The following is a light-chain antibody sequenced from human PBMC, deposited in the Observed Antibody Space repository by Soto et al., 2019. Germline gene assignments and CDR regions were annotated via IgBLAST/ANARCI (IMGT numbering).Light chain of an antibody. CDR3: SSYTSSTTLPYV. Sequence: QSALTQPASVSGSPGQSITISCTGTSNDVGGYNFVSWSQQHPGKAPKLMIYEVSNRPSGVSYRFSGSKSGNTASLTISGLQAEDEADYYCSSYTSSTTLPYVFGTGTKLTVL. CDR1: SNDVGGYNF. J-gene: IGLJ1*01. CDR2: EVS. V-gene: IGLV2-14*01.